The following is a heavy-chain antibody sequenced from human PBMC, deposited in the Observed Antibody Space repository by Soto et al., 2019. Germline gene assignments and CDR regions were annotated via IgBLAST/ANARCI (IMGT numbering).Heavy chain of an antibody. CDR2: INHSGST. D-gene: IGHD2-2*01. J-gene: IGHJ6*02. Sequence: QVQLQQWGAGLLKPSETLSLTCAVYGGSFSGYYWSWIRQPPGKGLEWIGEINHSGSTNYNPSLKRRVTISVDTSKNQLSLKLSSVTAADTAVYYCAREPVVPAAMLYYYYGMDVWGQGTTVTVSS. CDR1: GGSFSGYY. V-gene: IGHV4-34*01. CDR3: AREPVVPAAMLYYYYGMDV.